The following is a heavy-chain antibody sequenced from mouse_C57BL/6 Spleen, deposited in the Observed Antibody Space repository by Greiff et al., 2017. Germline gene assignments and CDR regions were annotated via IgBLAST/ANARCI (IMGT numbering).Heavy chain of an antibody. V-gene: IGHV5-6*01. CDR3: ARHGLTGTCWFAY. CDR1: GFTFSSYG. CDR2: ICSGGSYT. Sequence: EVQLVESGGDLVKPGGSLKLSCAASGFTFSSYGMSWVRQTPDKRLEWVATICSGGSYTYYPYSVKGRFTISRDNAKNTLYLQMSSLKSEDTAMYYCARHGLTGTCWFAYWGQGALVTVAA. D-gene: IGHD4-1*01. J-gene: IGHJ3*01.